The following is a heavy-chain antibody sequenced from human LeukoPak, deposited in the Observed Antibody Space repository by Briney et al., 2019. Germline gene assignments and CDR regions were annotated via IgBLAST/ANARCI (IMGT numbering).Heavy chain of an antibody. CDR1: GGTFSSYT. D-gene: IGHD5-18*01. CDR3: ASCYGPDAFDI. J-gene: IGHJ3*02. CDR2: IIPILGIA. Sequence: ASVKVSCKASGGTFSSYTISWVRQAPGQGLEWMGRIIPILGIANYAQKFQGRVTITADKSTSTAYMELSSLRSEDTAVYYCASCYGPDAFDIWGQGTVVTVSS. V-gene: IGHV1-69*02.